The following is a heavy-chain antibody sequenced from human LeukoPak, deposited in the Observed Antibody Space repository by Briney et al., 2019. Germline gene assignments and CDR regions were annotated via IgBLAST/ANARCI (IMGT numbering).Heavy chain of an antibody. CDR1: GGSISSRTDY. V-gene: IGHV4-39*01. J-gene: IGHJ4*02. Sequence: PSETLSLTCTVSGGSISSRTDYWGWIRQPPGKGLEWIGTIYYSGRTYYNPSLKSRVIISVDTSKNQFALKVSSVTAADTAIYYCARHQFYGSGSYYFDYWGQGTLVTVSS. CDR3: ARHQFYGSGSYYFDY. D-gene: IGHD3-10*01. CDR2: IYYSGRT.